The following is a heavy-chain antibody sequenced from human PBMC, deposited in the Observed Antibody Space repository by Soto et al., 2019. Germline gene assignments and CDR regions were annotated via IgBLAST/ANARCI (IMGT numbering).Heavy chain of an antibody. D-gene: IGHD3-10*01. Sequence: EVQLVESGGGLVQPGGSLRLSCAASGFTFSSYWMHWVRQVPGKGLLWVSRIDEYGGTINYADSVKGRFTISRDNARNTVYLEMNSLRAEDTALYYCTRDIGGKGAYWGPGTLVTVSS. CDR2: IDEYGGTI. CDR3: TRDIGGKGAY. J-gene: IGHJ4*02. CDR1: GFTFSSYW. V-gene: IGHV3-74*01.